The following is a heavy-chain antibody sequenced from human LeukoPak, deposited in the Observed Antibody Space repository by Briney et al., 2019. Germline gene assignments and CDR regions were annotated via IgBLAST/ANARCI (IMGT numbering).Heavy chain of an antibody. CDR2: INHSGST. V-gene: IGHV4-34*01. CDR1: GGSFSGYY. J-gene: IGHJ4*02. D-gene: IGHD5-12*01. Sequence: SETLSLTCAVYGGSFSGYYWSWIRQPPGKGLEWIGEINHSGSTNYNPSLKSRVTISVDTSKNQFSLKLSSVTAADTAVYYCAREDNSGYDFFDYWGQGTLVTVSS. CDR3: AREDNSGYDFFDY.